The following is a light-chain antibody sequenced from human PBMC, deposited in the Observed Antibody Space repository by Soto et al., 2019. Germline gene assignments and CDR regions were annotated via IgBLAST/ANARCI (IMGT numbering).Light chain of an antibody. V-gene: IGKV3-15*01. CDR3: QQYNNWPTLKYT. Sequence: EIVMTQSPATLSVSPGERATLSCRASQSVSSNLAWYQQKPGQAPRLLIYGASTRATGIPARFSGSGSGTEFTLTIRSLQSEDFAVYYCQQYNNWPTLKYTFGQGTKLEIK. J-gene: IGKJ2*01. CDR1: QSVSSN. CDR2: GAS.